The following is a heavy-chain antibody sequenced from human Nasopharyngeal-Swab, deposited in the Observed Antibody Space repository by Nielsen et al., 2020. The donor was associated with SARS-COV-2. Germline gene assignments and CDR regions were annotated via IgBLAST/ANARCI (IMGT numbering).Heavy chain of an antibody. D-gene: IGHD6-13*01. CDR2: INAGNGNT. CDR3: AVGKIAAGDYYYYGMDV. Sequence: ASVKVSCKASGYTFTSYAMHWVRQAPRQRLEWMGWINAGNGNTKYSQKFQGRVTITRDTSASTAYMELSSLRSEDTAVYYCAVGKIAAGDYYYYGMDVWGQGTTVTVSS. V-gene: IGHV1-3*01. J-gene: IGHJ6*02. CDR1: GYTFTSYA.